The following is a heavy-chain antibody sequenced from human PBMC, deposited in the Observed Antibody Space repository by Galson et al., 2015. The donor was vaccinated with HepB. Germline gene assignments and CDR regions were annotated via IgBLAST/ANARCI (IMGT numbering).Heavy chain of an antibody. CDR1: GFTFSSYS. V-gene: IGHV3-21*01. CDR3: ARDRQWLVLDFDY. CDR2: ISSSSSYI. D-gene: IGHD6-19*01. J-gene: IGHJ4*02. Sequence: SLRLSCAASGFTFSSYSMNWVRQAPGKGLEWVSSISSSSSYIYYADSVKGRFTISRDNAKNSLYLQMNSLRAEDTAVYYCARDRQWLVLDFDYWGQGTLVTVSS.